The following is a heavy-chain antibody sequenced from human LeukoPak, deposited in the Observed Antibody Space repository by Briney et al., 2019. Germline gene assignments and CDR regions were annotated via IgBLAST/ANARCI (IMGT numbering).Heavy chain of an antibody. V-gene: IGHV1-18*01. CDR3: ARDGGTTWGGNYFDY. CDR1: GYTFTSYG. CDR2: ISAYNGNI. J-gene: IGHJ4*02. Sequence: ASVKVSCKASGYTFTSYGISWVRQAPGQGLEWMGWISAYNGNINYAQKLQGRVTMTTDTSTSTAYMELRSLRSDDTAVYYRARDGGTTWGGNYFDYWGQGTLVTVSS. D-gene: IGHD1-1*01.